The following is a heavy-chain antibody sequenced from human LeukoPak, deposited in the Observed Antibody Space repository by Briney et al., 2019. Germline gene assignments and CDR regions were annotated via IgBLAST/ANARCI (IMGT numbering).Heavy chain of an antibody. D-gene: IGHD3-9*01. Sequence: PGGSLRLSCADSGFTFSSYWMSWVRQAPGKGLEWVANIKQDGSETYYVDSVKGRFTISRDNAKNSLYLQMNSLRDEDTAVYYCARDRSDVLTGYNDAFDIWGQGTMVTVSS. CDR3: ARDRSDVLTGYNDAFDI. CDR2: IKQDGSET. CDR1: GFTFSSYW. J-gene: IGHJ3*02. V-gene: IGHV3-7*01.